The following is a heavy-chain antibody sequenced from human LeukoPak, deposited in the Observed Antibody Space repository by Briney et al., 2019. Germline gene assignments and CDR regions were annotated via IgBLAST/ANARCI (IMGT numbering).Heavy chain of an antibody. CDR2: IRSKANSYST. J-gene: IGHJ4*02. CDR3: TRHFDVVVVAATPEFDY. CDR1: GFTFSGSA. V-gene: IGHV3-73*01. Sequence: GGSLRLSCAASGFTFSGSAMHRVRQASGKGLEWVGRIRSKANSYSTAYAASVDGRFTISRDDSKNTAYLQMNSLKTEDTAVYYCTRHFDVVVVAATPEFDYWGQGTLVTVSS. D-gene: IGHD2-15*01.